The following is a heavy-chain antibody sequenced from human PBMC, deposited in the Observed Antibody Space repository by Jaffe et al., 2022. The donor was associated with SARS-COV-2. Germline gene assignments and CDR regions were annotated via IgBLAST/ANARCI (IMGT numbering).Heavy chain of an antibody. D-gene: IGHD6-6*01. Sequence: EVQLVQSGAEVKKPGESLKISCKGSGYSFTSYWIGWVRQMPGKGLEWMGIIYPGDSDTRYSPSFQGQVTISADKSISTAYLQWSSLKASDTAMYYCARVPSDPPPPDSSSRPDRYNWFDPWGQGTLVTVSS. CDR2: IYPGDSDT. J-gene: IGHJ5*02. CDR1: GYSFTSYW. CDR3: ARVPSDPPPPDSSSRPDRYNWFDP. V-gene: IGHV5-51*01.